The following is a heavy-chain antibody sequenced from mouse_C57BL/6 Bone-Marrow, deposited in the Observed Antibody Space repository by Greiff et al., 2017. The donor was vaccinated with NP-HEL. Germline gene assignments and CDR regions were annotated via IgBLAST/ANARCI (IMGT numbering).Heavy chain of an antibody. CDR2: IDPENGDT. J-gene: IGHJ2*01. CDR3: TTYSNYGY. Sequence: EVHLVESGAELVRPGASVKLSCTASGFNIKDDYMHWVKQRPEQGLEWIGWIDPENGDTEYASKFQGKATITADTSSNTAYLQLSSLTSEDTAVYYCTTYSNYGYWGQGTTLTVSS. V-gene: IGHV14-4*01. CDR1: GFNIKDDY. D-gene: IGHD2-5*01.